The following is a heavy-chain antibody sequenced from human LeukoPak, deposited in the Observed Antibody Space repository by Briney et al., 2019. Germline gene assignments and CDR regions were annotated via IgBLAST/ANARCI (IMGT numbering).Heavy chain of an antibody. CDR2: ISAYNGNT. V-gene: IGHV1-18*01. Sequence: ASVKVSCKASGYTFTRYGINWVRQAPGQGLEWMGWISAYNGNTNYAQKLQGRVTMTRNTSISTAYMELSSLRSEDTAVYYCARGFRDSGYDSDYWGQGTLVTVSS. D-gene: IGHD5-12*01. J-gene: IGHJ4*02. CDR3: ARGFRDSGYDSDY. CDR1: GYTFTRYG.